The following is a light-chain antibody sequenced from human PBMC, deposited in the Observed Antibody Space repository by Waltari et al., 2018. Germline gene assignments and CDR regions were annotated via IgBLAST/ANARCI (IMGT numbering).Light chain of an antibody. Sequence: EIVLTQSPGTLSLSPGERATLSCRASQSVTSRYIAWYQQKPGQPPRLLFYGASSRATGIPDRFSGSGSGTDFTLAISRLEPEDFAVYYCHQYGSSPYIFGLGTKLEIK. V-gene: IGKV3-20*01. J-gene: IGKJ2*01. CDR2: GAS. CDR1: QSVTSRY. CDR3: HQYGSSPYI.